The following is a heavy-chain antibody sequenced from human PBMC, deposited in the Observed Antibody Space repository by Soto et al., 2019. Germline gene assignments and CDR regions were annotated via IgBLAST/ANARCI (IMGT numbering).Heavy chain of an antibody. D-gene: IGHD3-16*01. Sequence: QVQPVQSGAEVKKPGASVTVSCKASGHTFISFYIHWVRQAPGQGLAWMCLINPRGGRTSYAQKFQGRLSMTGETSTNTVYMELSSLTSEDTAGYFCAIGEFRLGELPVSAFWGQGTLVTVSS. CDR2: INPRGGRT. CDR1: GHTFISFY. V-gene: IGHV1-46*01. J-gene: IGHJ4*02. CDR3: AIGEFRLGELPVSAF.